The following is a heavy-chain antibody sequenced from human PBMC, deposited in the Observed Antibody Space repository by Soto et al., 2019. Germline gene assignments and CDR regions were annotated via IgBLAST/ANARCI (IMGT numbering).Heavy chain of an antibody. CDR1: GGSFSGYY. J-gene: IGHJ4*02. Sequence: PSETLSLTCAVYGGSFSGYYWSWIRQPPGKGLAWIGEINHSGSTNYNPSLKSRVTISVDTSKNQFSLKLSSVTAADTAVYYCARGEYYYDSSGYSDYWGQGTLVTVSS. CDR3: ARGEYYYDSSGYSDY. D-gene: IGHD3-22*01. V-gene: IGHV4-34*01. CDR2: INHSGST.